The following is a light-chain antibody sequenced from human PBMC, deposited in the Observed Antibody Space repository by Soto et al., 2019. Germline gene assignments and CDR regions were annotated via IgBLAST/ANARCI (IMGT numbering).Light chain of an antibody. V-gene: IGLV2-14*03. J-gene: IGLJ1*01. CDR2: DVA. Sequence: QSVLTQPASVSDSPGQSITISCTGTSSDVGGSNFVSWYQQHPGKPPKLIIYDVANRPSGVSNRFSGSKSGSTASLIISRRQTEDEADYYVVSYTSTTTYVFGTGTKLTVL. CDR1: SSDVGGSNF. CDR3: VSYTSTTTYV.